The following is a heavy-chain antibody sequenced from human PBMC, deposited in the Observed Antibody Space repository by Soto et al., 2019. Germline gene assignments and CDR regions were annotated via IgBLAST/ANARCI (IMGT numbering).Heavy chain of an antibody. J-gene: IGHJ4*02. Sequence: SETLSLTCTVSGGSISSSSYYWGWIRQPPGKGLEWIGYIYYSGSTNYNSSLKSRVTISVDTSKNEFSLRLTSVTAADTALYYCARFSGWYSAFDYWGQGTPVTVSS. CDR1: GGSISSSSYY. D-gene: IGHD6-19*01. CDR2: IYYSGST. CDR3: ARFSGWYSAFDY. V-gene: IGHV4-61*05.